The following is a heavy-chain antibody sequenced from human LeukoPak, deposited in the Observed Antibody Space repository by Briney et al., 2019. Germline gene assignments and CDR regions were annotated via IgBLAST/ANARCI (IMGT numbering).Heavy chain of an antibody. D-gene: IGHD3-10*01. J-gene: IGHJ5*02. CDR2: INPSGGNT. CDR1: GYTFTSYY. Sequence: ASVKVSCKASGYTFTSYYMHWVRQAPGQGLEWMGIINPSGGNTSYAQKFQGRVTMTRDTSTSTVYMELSSLRSEDTAVYYCARGDTMVRGTRGWFDPWGQGTLVTVSS. V-gene: IGHV1-46*01. CDR3: ARGDTMVRGTRGWFDP.